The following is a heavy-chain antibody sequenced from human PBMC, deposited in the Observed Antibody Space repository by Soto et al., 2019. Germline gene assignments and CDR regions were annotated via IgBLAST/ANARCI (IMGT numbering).Heavy chain of an antibody. Sequence: ASVKVSCKASGYTFTSYDINWVRQATGQGLEWKGWMNPNSGNTGYAQKFQGRVTMTRNTSISTAYMELSSLRSEDTAVYYCARGDAVGYCSGGSCREGAFDIWGQGTMVTVSS. V-gene: IGHV1-8*01. CDR2: MNPNSGNT. CDR3: ARGDAVGYCSGGSCREGAFDI. CDR1: GYTFTSYD. D-gene: IGHD2-15*01. J-gene: IGHJ3*02.